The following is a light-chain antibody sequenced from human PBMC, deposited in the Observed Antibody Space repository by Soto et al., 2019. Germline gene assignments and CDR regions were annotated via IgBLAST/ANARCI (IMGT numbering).Light chain of an antibody. CDR1: QSVSSN. CDR3: QQYNKWPPYT. J-gene: IGKJ2*01. V-gene: IGKV3-15*01. Sequence: EIVMTQSPATLSVSPGERATLSCRASQSVSSNLAWYQQQPGQAPRLLIYGASTRATGIPARCSGSRSGTEFTLTISSLPYEHFAVYYCQQYNKWPPYTFGQGTKLEIK. CDR2: GAS.